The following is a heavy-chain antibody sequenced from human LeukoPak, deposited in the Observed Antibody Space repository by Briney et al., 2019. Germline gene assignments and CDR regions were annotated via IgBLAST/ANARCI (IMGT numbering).Heavy chain of an antibody. CDR2: IYTSGST. CDR1: GGSISSGSYY. V-gene: IGHV4-61*02. Sequence: PSETLSLTCTVSGGSISSGSYYWSWIRQPAGKGLEWIGRIYTSGSTNYNPPLKSRVTISLDTSKTQFSLRLSSVTAADSAVYYCARGRGGNSDYDILTRRYYYYMDVWGKGTTVTVSS. D-gene: IGHD5-12*01. CDR3: ARGRGGNSDYDILTRRYYYYMDV. J-gene: IGHJ6*03.